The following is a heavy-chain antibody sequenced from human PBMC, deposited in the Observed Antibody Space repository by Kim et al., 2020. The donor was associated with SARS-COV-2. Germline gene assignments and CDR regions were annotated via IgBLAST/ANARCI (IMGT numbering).Heavy chain of an antibody. D-gene: IGHD2-2*01. J-gene: IGHJ6*02. Sequence: GGSLRLSCAASGFTFSSYAMSWVRQAPGKGLEWVSAISGSGGSTYYADSVKGRFTISRDNSKNTLYLQMNSLRAEDTAVYYCAKSRGSAVYYYYYGMDVWGQGTPVTVSS. CDR3: AKSRGSAVYYYYYGMDV. CDR2: ISGSGGST. V-gene: IGHV3-23*01. CDR1: GFTFSSYA.